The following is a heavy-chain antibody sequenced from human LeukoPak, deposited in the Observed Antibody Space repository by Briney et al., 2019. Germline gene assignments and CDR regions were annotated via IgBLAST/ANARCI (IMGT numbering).Heavy chain of an antibody. CDR3: ASSGDYYDSSGFDY. V-gene: IGHV1-69*13. J-gene: IGHJ4*02. CDR2: IIPIFGTA. CDR1: GGTFSSYA. D-gene: IGHD3-22*01. Sequence: ASVKVSCKASGGTFSSYAISWVRQAPGQGLEWMGGIIPIFGTANYAQKFQGRVTITADESTSTAYMELSSLRSEDTAVYYCASSGDYYDSSGFDYWGQGTLVTVSS.